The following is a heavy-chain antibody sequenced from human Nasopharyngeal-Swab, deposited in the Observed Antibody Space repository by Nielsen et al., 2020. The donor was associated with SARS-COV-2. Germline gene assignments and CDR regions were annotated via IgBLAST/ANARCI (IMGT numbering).Heavy chain of an antibody. J-gene: IGHJ4*02. CDR1: GFTFSSYW. CDR2: IKQDGSEK. V-gene: IGHV3-7*01. CDR3: ARLEDYYDSSGYTD. D-gene: IGHD3-22*01. Sequence: GGSLRLSCAVSGFTFSSYWMNWVRQAPGKGLEWVANIKQDGSEKYYVDSVKGRFTISRDNAKNSLYLQMNSLRAEDTAVYYCARLEDYYDSSGYTDWGQGTLVTVSS.